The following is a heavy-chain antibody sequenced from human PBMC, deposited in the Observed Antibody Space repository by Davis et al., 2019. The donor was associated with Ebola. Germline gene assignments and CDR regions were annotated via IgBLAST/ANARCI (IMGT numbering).Heavy chain of an antibody. Sequence: GESLKISCAASGFTFSGSAMHWVRQASGKGLEWVGRIRSKANSYATAYAASVKGRFTISRDDSKNTLYLQMNSLKTEDTAVYYCTTDAGRITIFGVVIVSTSFDYWGQGTLVTVSS. CDR3: TTDAGRITIFGVVIVSTSFDY. CDR1: GFTFSGSA. J-gene: IGHJ4*02. D-gene: IGHD3-3*01. V-gene: IGHV3-73*01. CDR2: IRSKANSYAT.